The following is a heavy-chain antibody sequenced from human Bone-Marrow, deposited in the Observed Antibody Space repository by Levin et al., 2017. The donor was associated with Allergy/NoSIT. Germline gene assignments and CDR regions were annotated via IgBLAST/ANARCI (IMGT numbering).Heavy chain of an antibody. Sequence: GGSLRLSCAASGFTFSSYSMNWVRQAPGKGLEWVSSISSSSSYIYYADSVKGRFTISRDNAKNSLYLQMNSLRAEDTAVYYCAKTQSGSYGSYYYYYGMDVWGQGTTVTVSS. V-gene: IGHV3-21*01. CDR3: AKTQSGSYGSYYYYYGMDV. CDR2: ISSSSSYI. J-gene: IGHJ6*02. CDR1: GFTFSSYS. D-gene: IGHD1-26*01.